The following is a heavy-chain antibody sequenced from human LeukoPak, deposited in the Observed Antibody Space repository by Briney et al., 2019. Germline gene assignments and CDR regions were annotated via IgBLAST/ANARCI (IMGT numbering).Heavy chain of an antibody. D-gene: IGHD6-19*01. Sequence: GGSLRLSCAASGFSFSSYAMNWVRQAPGEGLEWVSAITGSGDSTYSADSVKGRFTISRDNSKYTLYLQMNSLRAEDTAVYYCAKAPYSGGWRDFDSWGQGTLVTVSS. CDR3: AKAPYSGGWRDFDS. J-gene: IGHJ4*02. CDR1: GFSFSSYA. CDR2: ITGSGDST. V-gene: IGHV3-23*01.